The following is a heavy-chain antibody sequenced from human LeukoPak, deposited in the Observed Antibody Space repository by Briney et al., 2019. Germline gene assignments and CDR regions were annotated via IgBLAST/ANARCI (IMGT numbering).Heavy chain of an antibody. D-gene: IGHD3-22*01. CDR3: ARQGYYYDSSGYYPPNY. J-gene: IGHJ4*02. CDR2: ISYDGSNK. CDR1: GFTFSSYG. V-gene: IGHV3-30*19. Sequence: GGSLRLSCAASGFTFSSYGMHWVRQAPGKGLEWVAVISYDGSNKYYADSVKGRFTISRDNSKNTLYLQMNSLRAEDTAVYYCARQGYYYDSSGYYPPNYWGQGTLVTVSS.